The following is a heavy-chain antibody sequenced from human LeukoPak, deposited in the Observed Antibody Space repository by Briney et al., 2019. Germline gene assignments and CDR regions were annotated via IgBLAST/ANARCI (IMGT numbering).Heavy chain of an antibody. CDR1: GVSISIGEYY. Sequence: SQTLSLTCTVSGVSISIGEYYWRWIRQPPGKGLEWIGYIYYSGSTYYNPSLKSQVTISVDTSKNQFSLKLSSVPAADTAVYYCARGPYIWGQGTMVTVSS. CDR2: IYYSGST. CDR3: ARGPYI. J-gene: IGHJ3*02. V-gene: IGHV4-30-4*01.